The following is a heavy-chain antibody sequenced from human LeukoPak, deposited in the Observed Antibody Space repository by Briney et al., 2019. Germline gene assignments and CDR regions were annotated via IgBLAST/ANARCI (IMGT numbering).Heavy chain of an antibody. J-gene: IGHJ4*02. Sequence: SQTLSLTCALSGDSVSSNSASWNWIRQSPSRGLEWLGRTYYRSKWNNDYAGSVKSRITINPDTSQNQVSLQLNSMTPDDTAIYYCARLTARSLDYWGQGTLVIVSS. V-gene: IGHV6-1*01. D-gene: IGHD1-14*01. CDR1: GDSVSSNSAS. CDR3: ARLTARSLDY. CDR2: TYYRSKWNN.